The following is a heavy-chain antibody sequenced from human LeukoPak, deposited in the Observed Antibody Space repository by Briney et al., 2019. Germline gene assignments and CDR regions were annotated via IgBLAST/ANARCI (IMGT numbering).Heavy chain of an antibody. V-gene: IGHV5-51*01. Sequence: GESLKISCKGSGYSFTKYWIGWVRQMPGKGLEWMGIIYPGDSDTRYSPSFQGQVTISADKSISTAYLQWSSLKASDTAMYYCARLAGQYYYDSSGYENWFDPWGQGTLVTVSS. CDR2: IYPGDSDT. CDR1: GYSFTKYW. J-gene: IGHJ5*02. D-gene: IGHD3-22*01. CDR3: ARLAGQYYYDSSGYENWFDP.